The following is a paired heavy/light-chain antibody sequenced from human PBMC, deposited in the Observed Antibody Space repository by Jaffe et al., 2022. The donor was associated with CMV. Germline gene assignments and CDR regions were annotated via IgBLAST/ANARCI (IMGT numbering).Light chain of an antibody. Sequence: QAVVTQESSLTVSPGGTVTLTCDSSTGAVTSGHFPYWVQKKPGQAPRTLIYDTNTRYSWTPARFSGYLLGGKAALTLSGAQPDDEAEYYCLLSYNGARVFGGGTKLTVL. V-gene: IGLV7-46*01. CDR2: DTN. J-gene: IGLJ3*02. CDR3: LLSYNGARV. CDR1: TGAVTSGHF.
Heavy chain of an antibody. CDR3: ARFGRFSAGWHMGREWLDP. D-gene: IGHD3-16*01. CDR1: GYIFNTYG. V-gene: IGHV1-18*01. J-gene: IGHJ5*02. CDR2: ISVYNANT. Sequence: QVQLVQSGGEVKQPGASVRVSCKASGYIFNTYGISWVRQAPGQGLEWMGWISVYNANTNYAEKLQGRVTMTADISTNEAYMELTSLTSDDTAIYYCARFGRFSAGWHMGREWLDPWGQGTLVIVSS.